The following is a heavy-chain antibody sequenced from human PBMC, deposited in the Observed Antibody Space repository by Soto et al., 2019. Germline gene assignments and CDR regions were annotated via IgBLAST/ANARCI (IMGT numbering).Heavy chain of an antibody. J-gene: IGHJ4*02. CDR1: GFTFSSYA. CDR2: ISYDGSNK. D-gene: IGHD2-15*01. Sequence: QVQLVESGGGVVQPGRSLRLSCAASGFTFSSYAMHWVRQAPGKGLEWVAVISYDGSNKYYADSVKGRFTISRDNSKNTLYLQMNSLRAEDTAVYYCARDAHPYCSGGSCYVGPIDYWGQGTLVTVSS. V-gene: IGHV3-30-3*01. CDR3: ARDAHPYCSGGSCYVGPIDY.